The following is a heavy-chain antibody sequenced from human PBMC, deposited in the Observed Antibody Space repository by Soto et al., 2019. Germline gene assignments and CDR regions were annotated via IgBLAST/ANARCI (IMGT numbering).Heavy chain of an antibody. D-gene: IGHD4-17*01. J-gene: IGHJ4*02. V-gene: IGHV6-1*01. CDR3: AKQKSNGNRYGGIDY. CDR1: GDSVSSNTAA. Sequence: PSQTLSLTCAISGDSVSSNTAAWNWIRQSPSRGLEWLGRTYYRSKWHNDYAVSVKSRIIINPDTSKNHVSLQLNSVTPEDTAIYYCAKQKSNGNRYGGIDYWGQGGMVTVSS. CDR2: TYYRSKWHN.